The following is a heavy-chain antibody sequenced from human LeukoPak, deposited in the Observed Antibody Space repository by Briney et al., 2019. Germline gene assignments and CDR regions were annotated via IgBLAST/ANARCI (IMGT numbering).Heavy chain of an antibody. Sequence: GRSLRLSCAASGFTFSSYSMNWVRQAPGKGLEWVSSISSGSSYIYYAGSVKGRFTISRDNAKNSLYLQMNSLRAEDTAVYYCARVAPPYYMDVWGKGTTVTVSS. V-gene: IGHV3-21*01. J-gene: IGHJ6*03. CDR1: GFTFSSYS. CDR3: ARVAPPYYMDV. CDR2: ISSGSSYI.